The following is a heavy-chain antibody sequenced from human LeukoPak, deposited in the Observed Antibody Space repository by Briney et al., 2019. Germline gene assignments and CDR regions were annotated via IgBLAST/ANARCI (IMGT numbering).Heavy chain of an antibody. D-gene: IGHD3-10*01. V-gene: IGHV3-64D*06. CDR2: ISSNGGST. J-gene: IGHJ4*02. CDR1: GFTFSSYA. CDR3: VKAGVQFGDRPYYFDY. Sequence: QPGGSLRLSCSASGFTFSSYAMHWVRQAPGKGLEYVSAISSNGGSTYYADSVKGRFTISRDNSKNTLYLQMSSLRAEDTAVYYCVKAGVQFGDRPYYFDYWGQGTLVTVSS.